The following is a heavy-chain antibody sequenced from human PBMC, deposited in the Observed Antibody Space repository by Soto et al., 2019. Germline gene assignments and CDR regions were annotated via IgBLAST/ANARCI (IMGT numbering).Heavy chain of an antibody. CDR2: INSDGSST. V-gene: IGHV3-74*01. Sequence: SLRLSCAASGFTFSNYWMHWVRQAPGKGLVWVSRINSDGSSTSYADSVKGRFTITRDNAKNTLYLQMNSLGAEDTAVYYCARDRVYYDSSGYYQDYGMDVWGQGTTVTVSS. CDR3: ARDRVYYDSSGYYQDYGMDV. CDR1: GFTFSNYW. D-gene: IGHD3-22*01. J-gene: IGHJ6*02.